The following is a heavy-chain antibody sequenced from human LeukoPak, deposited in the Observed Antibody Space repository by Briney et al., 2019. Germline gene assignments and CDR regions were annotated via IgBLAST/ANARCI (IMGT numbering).Heavy chain of an antibody. V-gene: IGHV3-33*08. CDR1: GFTFSSYA. J-gene: IGHJ6*02. CDR2: IWYDGSNK. CDR3: ARNGEFLYYYGMDV. D-gene: IGHD3-10*01. Sequence: GGSLRLSCAASGFTFSSYAMHWVRQAPGKGLEWVAVIWYDGSNKYYADSVKGRFTISRDNSKNTLYLQMNSLRAEDTAVYYCARNGEFLYYYGMDVWGQGTTVTVSS.